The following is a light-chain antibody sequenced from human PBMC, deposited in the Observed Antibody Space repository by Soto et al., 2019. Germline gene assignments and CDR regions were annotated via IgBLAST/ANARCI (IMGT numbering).Light chain of an antibody. CDR1: SSDVGGYNY. Sequence: QSALTQPPSASGSPGQSVTISCTGTSSDVGGYNYVSWYQQHPGKAPKLMIYEVSKRPSGVPDRFSGSKSGNTASLTVSGLHAEDEADYYCSSYAGSNNLGVFGTGTKLTVL. V-gene: IGLV2-8*01. CDR3: SSYAGSNNLGV. CDR2: EVS. J-gene: IGLJ1*01.